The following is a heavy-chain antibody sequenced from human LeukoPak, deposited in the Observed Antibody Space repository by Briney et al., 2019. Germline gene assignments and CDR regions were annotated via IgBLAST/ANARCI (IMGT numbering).Heavy chain of an antibody. CDR3: AIDPYSSGWRGGDYFDY. CDR2: IGAGGGGGST. CDR1: GFTFSTYA. D-gene: IGHD6-19*01. V-gene: IGHV3-23*01. J-gene: IGHJ4*02. Sequence: GGSLRLSCAASGFTFSTYAVSWVRQAPGKGLEWVSSIGAGGGGGSTVYADSVKGRFAISRDNSKDTLFLQMNNLRAEDTAVYYCAIDPYSSGWRGGDYFDYWGQGTLVTVSS.